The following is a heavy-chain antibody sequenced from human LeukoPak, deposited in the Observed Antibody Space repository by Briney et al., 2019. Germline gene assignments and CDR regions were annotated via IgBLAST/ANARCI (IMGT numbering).Heavy chain of an antibody. CDR1: GFTFSNYA. CDR3: AKSGDLSIYCSSSSCYIDAFDI. Sequence: GGSLRLSCVASGFTFSNYAMSWVRQAPGKGLEWVSISSCSGGSTNYAASVKGRFTISRDNSKNTLYLQMNSLRGEDTAVYYCAKSGDLSIYCSSSSCYIDAFDIWGQGTMVTVSS. D-gene: IGHD2-2*02. J-gene: IGHJ3*02. CDR2: SSCSGGST. V-gene: IGHV3-23*01.